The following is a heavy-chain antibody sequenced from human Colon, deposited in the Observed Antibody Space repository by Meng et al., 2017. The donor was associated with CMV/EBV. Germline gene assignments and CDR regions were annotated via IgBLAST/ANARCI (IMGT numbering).Heavy chain of an antibody. V-gene: IGHV3-30-3*01. CDR3: ARDPAGFDY. CDR1: GFTFSGYA. J-gene: IGHJ4*02. CDR2: ISYDGSNK. Sequence: GGSLRLSCAASGFTFSGYAMNWVRQAPGKGLEWVAVISYDGSNKYYADSVKGRFTISRDNSKNTLYLQMNSLRAEDTAVYYCARDPAGFDYWGQGTLVTVSS.